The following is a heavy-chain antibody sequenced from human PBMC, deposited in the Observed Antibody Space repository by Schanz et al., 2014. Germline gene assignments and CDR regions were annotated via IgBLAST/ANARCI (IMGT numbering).Heavy chain of an antibody. D-gene: IGHD3-16*01. J-gene: IGHJ3*01. CDR2: IASGGSHT. CDR3: TRDRGALINHNDALDL. Sequence: EVQLLESGGGLVQPGGSLRLSCAASGFTFSSYAMSWVRQAPGKGLEWVSTIASGGSHTFYADSVTGRFTISGDNSKNTVYLQMNSLRSEDTAVYYCTRDRGALINHNDALDLWGQGTMVSVSS. V-gene: IGHV3-23*01. CDR1: GFTFSSYA.